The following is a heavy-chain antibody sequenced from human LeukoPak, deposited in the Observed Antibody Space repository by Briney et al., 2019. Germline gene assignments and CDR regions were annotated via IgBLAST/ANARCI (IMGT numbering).Heavy chain of an antibody. CDR3: VRNFDN. V-gene: IGHV4-4*02. CDR2: ISDGGST. CDR1: GASINNINW. J-gene: IGHJ4*02. Sequence: PSGTLSLTCAVSGASINNINWWSWVRQYPGKGLEWIGEISDGGSTQYNPSLMSRVTMSIDKSKNQFSLHLTSVTAADTALYYFVRNFDNWGRGALVTVSS.